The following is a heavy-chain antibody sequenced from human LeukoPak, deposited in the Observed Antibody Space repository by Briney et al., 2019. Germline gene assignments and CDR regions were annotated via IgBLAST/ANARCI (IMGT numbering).Heavy chain of an antibody. Sequence: PSQTLSLTCAVSGGSISSGGYSWSWIRQPPGKGLEWIGYIYHSGTTYYNPSPKSRVTISVDKSKNQFSLKLTSVTAADTAVYYCARERNGLDVWGQGTTVTVSS. CDR3: ARERNGLDV. J-gene: IGHJ6*02. CDR1: GGSISSGGYS. CDR2: IYHSGTT. V-gene: IGHV4-30-2*01.